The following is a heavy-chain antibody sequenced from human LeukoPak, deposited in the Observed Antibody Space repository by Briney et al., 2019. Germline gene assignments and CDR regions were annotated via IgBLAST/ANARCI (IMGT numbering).Heavy chain of an antibody. Sequence: PGGSLRLSCAASGFTFSSYSMNWVRQAPGKGLEWVSSISSSSSYIYYADSVKGRFTISRDNAKNSLYLQMNSLRAEDTAVYYCARDLGTGIADKLFDYWGQGTLVTVSS. CDR2: ISSSSSYI. CDR1: GFTFSSYS. J-gene: IGHJ4*02. D-gene: IGHD6-13*01. CDR3: ARDLGTGIADKLFDY. V-gene: IGHV3-21*01.